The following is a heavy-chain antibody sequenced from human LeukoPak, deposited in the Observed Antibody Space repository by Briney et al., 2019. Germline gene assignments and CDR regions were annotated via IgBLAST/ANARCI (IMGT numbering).Heavy chain of an antibody. D-gene: IGHD3-22*01. J-gene: IGHJ4*02. CDR3: ARDSQYYYDSSGDTPFDY. CDR1: GFTFSTYW. V-gene: IGHV3-7*01. CDR2: IKQDGGEK. Sequence: SGGSLRLSCAASGFTFSTYWMSWVRQAPGKGLEWVANIKQDGGEKYYVDSVKGRFTISRDNAKNSLYLQMNSLRAEDTAVYYCARDSQYYYDSSGDTPFDYWGQGTLVTVSS.